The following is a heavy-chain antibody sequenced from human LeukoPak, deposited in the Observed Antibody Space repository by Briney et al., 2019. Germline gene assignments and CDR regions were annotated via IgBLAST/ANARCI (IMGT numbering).Heavy chain of an antibody. J-gene: IGHJ6*02. Sequence: GRSLRLSCAASGFTFSSYAMHWVRQAPGKGLEWVAVISYDGSNKYYADSVKSRFTISRDNSKNTLYLQMNSLRAEDTAVYYCARDGVDQLLFHYGMDVWGQGTTVTVSS. V-gene: IGHV3-30-3*01. CDR1: GFTFSSYA. CDR3: ARDGVDQLLFHYGMDV. CDR2: ISYDGSNK. D-gene: IGHD2-2*01.